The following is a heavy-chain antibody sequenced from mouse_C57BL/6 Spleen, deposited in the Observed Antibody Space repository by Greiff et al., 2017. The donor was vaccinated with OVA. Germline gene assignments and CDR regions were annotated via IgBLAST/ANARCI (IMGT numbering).Heavy chain of an antibody. CDR2: IYPGSGST. CDR1: GYTFTSYW. D-gene: IGHD1-1*02. V-gene: IGHV1-55*01. CDR3: ARWCGGPSYWYFDV. Sequence: QVQLKQPGAELVKPGASVKMSCKASGYTFTSYWITWVKQRPGQGLEWIGDIYPGSGSTNYNEKFKSKATLTVDTPSRTAYMQLSSLTSGDSAVDYCARWCGGPSYWYFDVWGTGTTVTVSS. J-gene: IGHJ1*03.